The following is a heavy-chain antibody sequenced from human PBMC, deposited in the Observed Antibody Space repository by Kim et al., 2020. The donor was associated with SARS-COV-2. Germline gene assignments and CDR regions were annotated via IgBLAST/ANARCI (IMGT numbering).Heavy chain of an antibody. V-gene: IGHV4-39*01. CDR3: ASEDIVVVPAVTIDY. Sequence: SETLSLTCTVSGGSISSSSYYWGWIRQPPGKGLEWIGSIYYSGSTYYNPSLKSRVTISVDTSKNQFSLKLSSVTAADTAVYYCASEDIVVVPAVTIDYWGQGTLVTVSS. D-gene: IGHD2-2*01. J-gene: IGHJ4*02. CDR2: IYYSGST. CDR1: GGSISSSSYY.